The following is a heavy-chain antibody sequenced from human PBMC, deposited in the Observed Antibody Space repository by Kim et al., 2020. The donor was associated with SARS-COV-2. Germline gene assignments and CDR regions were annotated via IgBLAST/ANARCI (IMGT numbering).Heavy chain of an antibody. CDR3: ATFPGLDIVATIPLGPDY. J-gene: IGHJ4*02. CDR1: GGSISSSSYY. V-gene: IGHV4-39*01. Sequence: SETLSLTCTVSGGSISSSSYYWGWIRQPPGKGLEWIGSIYYSGSTYYNPSLKSRVTISVDTSKNQFTLKLSSVTAADTAVYYCATFPGLDIVATIPLGPDYWGQGTLVTVSS. D-gene: IGHD5-12*01. CDR2: IYYSGST.